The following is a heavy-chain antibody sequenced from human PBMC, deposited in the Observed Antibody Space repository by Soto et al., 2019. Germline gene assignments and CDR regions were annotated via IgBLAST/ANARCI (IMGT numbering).Heavy chain of an antibody. CDR2: ISSGTSTI. J-gene: IGHJ5*02. V-gene: IGHV3-48*01. CDR3: ATEGDNSGWYNCFDP. D-gene: IGHD3-22*01. Sequence: PGGSLRLSCAASGFTFSSYNMNWVRQAPGKGLEWVSYISSGTSTIYYADSVKGRFTISRDNAKNSLYLQMNGLRAEDTAVYYCATEGDNSGWYNCFDPWGQGTLVTVSS. CDR1: GFTFSSYN.